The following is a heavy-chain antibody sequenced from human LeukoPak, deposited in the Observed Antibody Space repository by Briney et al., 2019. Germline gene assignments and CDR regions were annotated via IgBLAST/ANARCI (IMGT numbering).Heavy chain of an antibody. CDR2: IRNDGTDK. V-gene: IGHV3-30*02. J-gene: IGHJ4*02. Sequence: GGSLRLSCAASGFAFRNYGMHWVRQAPGKGLHWVAFIRNDGTDKYYTDAVKGRFTISRDNSKNTLYLQMNSLRTEDTAVYYCAKAEEGYCSGGSCYSLNYWGQGALVTVSS. CDR3: AKAEEGYCSGGSCYSLNY. D-gene: IGHD2-15*01. CDR1: GFAFRNYG.